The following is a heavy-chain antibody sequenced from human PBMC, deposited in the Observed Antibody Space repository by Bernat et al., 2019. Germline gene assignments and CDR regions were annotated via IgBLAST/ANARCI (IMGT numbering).Heavy chain of an antibody. V-gene: IGHV3-30-3*01. J-gene: IGHJ4*02. Sequence: QVQLVESGGGVVQPGRSLRLSCAASGFTFSSYAMHWVRQAPGKGLEWVAVISYDGSNKYYADSVKGRFTISRDNSKNTLYLQMNSLRAEDTAVYYCARDPAGEYCGGDCHIGGIDYWGQGTLVIVSS. D-gene: IGHD2-21*02. CDR1: GFTFSSYA. CDR2: ISYDGSNK. CDR3: ARDPAGEYCGGDCHIGGIDY.